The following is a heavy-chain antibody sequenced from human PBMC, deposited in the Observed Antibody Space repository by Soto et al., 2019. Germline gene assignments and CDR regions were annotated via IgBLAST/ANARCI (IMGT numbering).Heavy chain of an antibody. CDR2: IYYRGST. V-gene: IGHV4-61*01. Sequence: QVQLQESGPGLVKPSETLSLTCTVSGGSVRRGSYYWSWIRQPPGKGLEWIGYIYYRGSTNDNPSLQRRVTISVDTSKIQIPLKRSSVTAADTAVYYCARPKVDTASGWCDAGGQGTLVTVAS. J-gene: IGHJ5*02. D-gene: IGHD5-18*01. CDR1: GGSVRRGSYY. CDR3: ARPKVDTASGWCDA.